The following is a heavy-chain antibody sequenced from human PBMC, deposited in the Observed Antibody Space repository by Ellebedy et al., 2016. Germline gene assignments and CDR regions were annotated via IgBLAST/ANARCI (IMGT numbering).Heavy chain of an antibody. D-gene: IGHD3-10*01. CDR3: TGFLAVRGG. Sequence: GESLKISCAASGFTFNMYAMHWVRQAPGKGLEWVAIISYDRSNEYYADSVRGRFTISRDNSKKTLYLQMNSLRVEDTAVYYCTGFLAVRGGWGQGTLVTVSS. CDR1: GFTFNMYA. V-gene: IGHV3-30-3*01. J-gene: IGHJ4*02. CDR2: ISYDRSNE.